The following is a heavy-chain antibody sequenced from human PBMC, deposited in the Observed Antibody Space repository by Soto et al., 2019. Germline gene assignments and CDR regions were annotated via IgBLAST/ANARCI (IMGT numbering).Heavy chain of an antibody. Sequence: ASVKVSCKASGYTFTGYYMHWVRQAPGQGLECMGWINPNSGGTNYAQKFQGRGTMTRGTXXSXXXMXLXXLRXDXTAGDYCASGGTGKTLLDFDYWGQGTLVTVSS. CDR2: INPNSGGT. CDR1: GYTFTGYY. V-gene: IGHV1-2*02. CDR3: ASGGTGKTLLDFDY. D-gene: IGHD1-1*01. J-gene: IGHJ4*02.